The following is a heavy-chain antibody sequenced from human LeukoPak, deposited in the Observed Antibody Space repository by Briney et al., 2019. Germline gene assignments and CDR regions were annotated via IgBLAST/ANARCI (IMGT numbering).Heavy chain of an antibody. J-gene: IGHJ4*02. CDR2: ISGSGGST. V-gene: IGHV3-23*01. D-gene: IGHD1-7*01. CDR1: GFTFSSYS. Sequence: GGSLRLSCAASGFTFSSYSLNWVRQAPGKGLEGVSAISGSGGSTYYADSVKGRFTISRDNSKNTLYLQMNSLRAEDTAVYYCALLTGTTSYWGQGTLVTVSS. CDR3: ALLTGTTSY.